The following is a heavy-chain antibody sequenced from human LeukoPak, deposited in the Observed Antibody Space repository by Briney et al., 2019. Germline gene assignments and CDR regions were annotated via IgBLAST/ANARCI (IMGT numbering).Heavy chain of an antibody. D-gene: IGHD1-26*01. CDR1: GLTFSSYG. V-gene: IGHV3-33*01. Sequence: GRSLRLSCAASGLTFSSYGMHWVRQAPGKGLEWVAVIWYDGSNKYYADSVKGRFTISRDNSKNTLYLQMNSLRAEDTAVYYCARGGSYSVAPFDYWGQGTLVTVSS. CDR2: IWYDGSNK. CDR3: ARGGSYSVAPFDY. J-gene: IGHJ4*02.